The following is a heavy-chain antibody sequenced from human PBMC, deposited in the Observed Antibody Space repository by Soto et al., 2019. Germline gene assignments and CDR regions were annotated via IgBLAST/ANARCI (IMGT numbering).Heavy chain of an antibody. V-gene: IGHV4-4*02. CDR3: ARVFSDSSSFFDP. D-gene: IGHD6-13*01. CDR1: GGYISSSNW. CDR2: IYHSGST. J-gene: IGHJ5*02. Sequence: SETLSLTRAVSGGYISSSNWWSWVRQPPGKGLEWIGNIYHSGSTYYNPSLKSRVTISVDTSKNQFSLKVSSVTGADTAVYYCARVFSDSSSFFDPWGQGTLVTVSS.